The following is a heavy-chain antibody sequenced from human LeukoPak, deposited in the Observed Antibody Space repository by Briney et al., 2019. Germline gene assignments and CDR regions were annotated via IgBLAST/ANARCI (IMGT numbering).Heavy chain of an antibody. D-gene: IGHD3-10*01. Sequence: PSETLSLTCTVSGGSISSQYWSWIRQPPGKGLEWIAGYIYYSGSTNYNPSLKSRVTISVDSSKNQFSLKLSSVTAADTAVYYCARHKGGSAQYGMDVWGQGTTVTVSS. J-gene: IGHJ6*01. CDR2: IYYSGST. CDR3: ARHKGGSAQYGMDV. CDR1: GGSISSQY. V-gene: IGHV4-59*11.